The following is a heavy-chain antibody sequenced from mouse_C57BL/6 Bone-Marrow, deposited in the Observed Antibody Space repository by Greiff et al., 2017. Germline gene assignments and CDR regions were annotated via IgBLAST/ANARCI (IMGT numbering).Heavy chain of an antibody. CDR3: ARSALLDY. D-gene: IGHD3-1*01. V-gene: IGHV1-4*01. CDR1: GYTFTSYT. J-gene: IGHJ2*01. CDR2: INPSSGYT. Sequence: LVESGAELARPGASVKMSCKASGYTFTSYTMHWVKQRPGQGLEWIGYINPSSGYTKYNQKFKDKATLTADKSSSTAYMQLSSLTSEDSAVYYCARSALLDYGGQGTTLTVSS.